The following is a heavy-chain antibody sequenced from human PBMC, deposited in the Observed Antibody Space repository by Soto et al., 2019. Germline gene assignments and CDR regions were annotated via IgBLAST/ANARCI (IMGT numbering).Heavy chain of an antibody. CDR3: ARDPIDDYGDYRGLKAFDI. CDR1: GFTVSSNY. Sequence: GGSLRLSCAASGFTVSSNYMSWVRQAPGKGLEWVSVIYSGGSTYYADSVKGRFTISRDNSKNTLYLQMNSLRAEDTAVYYCARDPIDDYGDYRGLKAFDIWGQGTMVTVSS. V-gene: IGHV3-66*01. D-gene: IGHD4-17*01. J-gene: IGHJ3*02. CDR2: IYSGGST.